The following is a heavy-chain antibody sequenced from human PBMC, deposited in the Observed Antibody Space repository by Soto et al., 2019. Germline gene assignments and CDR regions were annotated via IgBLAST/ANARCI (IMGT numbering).Heavy chain of an antibody. D-gene: IGHD2-21*02. CDR2: IGTAGDS. J-gene: IGHJ4*02. CDR3: ARGESCGGDCYVLDY. CDR1: GFTFSNYD. Sequence: EVQLVESGGGLVQPGGSLRLSCGASGFTFSNYDMHWVRQATGKGLKWVSGIGTAGDSYYPGSVKGRFTISREDAKNSLYLQMNSLRAGDTAVYYCARGESCGGDCYVLDYWGQGTLVTVSS. V-gene: IGHV3-13*01.